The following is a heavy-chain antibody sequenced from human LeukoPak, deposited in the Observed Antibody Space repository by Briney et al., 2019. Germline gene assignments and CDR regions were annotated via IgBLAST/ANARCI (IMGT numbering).Heavy chain of an antibody. Sequence: SETLSLTCTVSGGSIRTSNYYWGWIRQPPGKGLELIGNIYHGGSTYYTPSLRSRVTMSVDTSRNQFSLKLNSVTAADTAVYYCARTPPGPDYRCWGQGILVTVSS. CDR3: ARTPPGPDYRC. CDR2: IYHGGST. CDR1: GGSIRTSNYY. J-gene: IGHJ4*02. D-gene: IGHD1-14*01. V-gene: IGHV4-39*07.